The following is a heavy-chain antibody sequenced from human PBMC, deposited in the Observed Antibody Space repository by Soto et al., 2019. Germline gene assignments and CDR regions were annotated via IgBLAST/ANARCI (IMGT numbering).Heavy chain of an antibody. CDR1: GFTFSSDA. CDR2: ISGSGGST. Sequence: GGSLRLSFAASGFTFSSDAMSWARQAPGKGLEWVSAISGSGGSTYYADSVKGRFTISRDNSKNTLYLQMNSLRAEDTAVYYCAKVGRIAVAGDFDYWGQGTLVTVSS. J-gene: IGHJ4*02. V-gene: IGHV3-23*01. CDR3: AKVGRIAVAGDFDY. D-gene: IGHD6-19*01.